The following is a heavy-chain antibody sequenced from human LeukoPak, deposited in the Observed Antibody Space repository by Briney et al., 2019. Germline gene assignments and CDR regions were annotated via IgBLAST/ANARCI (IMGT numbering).Heavy chain of an antibody. J-gene: IGHJ4*02. CDR3: TKDQYYGDRAVTHFDY. D-gene: IGHD3-10*01. V-gene: IGHV3-23*01. CDR1: GFTFSNYA. CDR2: ITASGGGS. Sequence: PGGSLRLSCAASGFTFSNYAMTWVRQATGKGLEWVSSITASGGGSYYAGSVKGRFTISRDNSRNTLYLQMNSLGVGDTAIYYCTKDQYYGDRAVTHFDYWGQGALVTVSS.